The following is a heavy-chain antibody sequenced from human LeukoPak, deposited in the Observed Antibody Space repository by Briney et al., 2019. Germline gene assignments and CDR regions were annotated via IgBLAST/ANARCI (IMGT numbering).Heavy chain of an antibody. CDR1: GFTFSSSA. CDR3: AKSVVVITFRFDD. J-gene: IGHJ4*02. CDR2: ISASGGST. V-gene: IGHV3-23*01. D-gene: IGHD2-15*01. Sequence: LSGGSLRLSCAASGFTFSSSAMSWVRQVPGKGLEWVSGISASGGSTYYADSVRGRFTISRDNSKNTLYVQMNSLRDEDTAVYYCAKSVVVITFRFDDWGQGALVTVSS.